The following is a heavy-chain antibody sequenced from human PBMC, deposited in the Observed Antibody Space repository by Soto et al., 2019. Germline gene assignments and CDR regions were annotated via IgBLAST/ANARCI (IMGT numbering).Heavy chain of an antibody. V-gene: IGHV5-51*01. D-gene: IGHD1-26*01. CDR2: IYPGDSDT. Sequence: PGESLRISYKGSGYSFAGYWIGWVRQMPGKGLEWMGIIYPGDSDTRYSPSFQGQVTISADKSISTAYLQWSSLKASDTAMYYCARLVGATYPQNFDYWGQGTLVTVSS. CDR1: GYSFAGYW. CDR3: ARLVGATYPQNFDY. J-gene: IGHJ4*02.